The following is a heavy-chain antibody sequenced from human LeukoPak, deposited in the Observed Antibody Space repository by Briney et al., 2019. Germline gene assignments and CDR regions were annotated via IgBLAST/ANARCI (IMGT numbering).Heavy chain of an antibody. J-gene: IGHJ6*03. Sequence: GESLKISCQGSGYNFTTYWIGWVRQMPGKGLEWMGIIYPGDSDTSYSPPFQGQVTISADKSFSTAYLQWSSLKASDTAVYYCARHLYYMDVWGKGTTVTVSS. CDR3: ARHLYYMDV. CDR2: IYPGDSDT. CDR1: GYNFTTYW. V-gene: IGHV5-51*01.